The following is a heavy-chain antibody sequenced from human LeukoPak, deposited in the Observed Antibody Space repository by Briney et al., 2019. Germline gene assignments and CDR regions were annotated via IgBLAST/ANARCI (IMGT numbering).Heavy chain of an antibody. V-gene: IGHV1-24*01. CDR2: FDPEDGET. D-gene: IGHD2-2*01. J-gene: IGHJ4*02. Sequence: ASVKVSCKVSGYTLTELSMHWVRQAPGKGLEWMGGFDPEDGETIYAQKFQGRVTMTEDTSTDTAYMELSSLRSEDTAVYYCATDRIVVVPAANRGYAFDYWGQGTLVTVSS. CDR3: ATDRIVVVPAANRGYAFDY. CDR1: GYTLTELS.